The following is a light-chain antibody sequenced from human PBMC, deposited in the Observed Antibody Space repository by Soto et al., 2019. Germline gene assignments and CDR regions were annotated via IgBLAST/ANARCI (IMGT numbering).Light chain of an antibody. J-gene: IGLJ1*01. Sequence: QSALTQPPSASGSPGQSVTISCTGISSDVDNYGYVSWYQQHPGKAPKLMIYEVSNRPSGVSNRFSGSKSGNTASLTISGLQAEDEADYYCSSYTSGTINYVFGTGTKVTVL. CDR2: EVS. V-gene: IGLV2-14*01. CDR1: SSDVDNYGY. CDR3: SSYTSGTINYV.